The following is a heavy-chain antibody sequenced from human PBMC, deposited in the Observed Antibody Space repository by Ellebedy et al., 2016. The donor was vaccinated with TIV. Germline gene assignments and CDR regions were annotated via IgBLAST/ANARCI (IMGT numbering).Heavy chain of an antibody. V-gene: IGHV4-30-2*01. Sequence: SETLSLXCAVSGGSISSGGYSWSWIRQPPGKGLEWIGYIYHSGSTYYNPSLKSRVTISVDRSKNQFSLKLSSVTAADTAVYYCARAGPFWSGYYSWFNPWGQGTLVTVSS. CDR3: ARAGPFWSGYYSWFNP. J-gene: IGHJ5*02. CDR2: IYHSGST. D-gene: IGHD3-3*01. CDR1: GGSISSGGYS.